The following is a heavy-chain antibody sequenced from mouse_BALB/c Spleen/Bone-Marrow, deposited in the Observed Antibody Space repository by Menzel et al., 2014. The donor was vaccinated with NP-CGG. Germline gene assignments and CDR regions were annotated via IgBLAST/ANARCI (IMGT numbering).Heavy chain of an antibody. CDR3: KSNNYGSSTGFVY. CDR1: GYTFTDHA. D-gene: IGHD1-1*01. J-gene: IGHJ3*01. CDR2: ISPGNGDI. V-gene: IGHV1S53*01. Sequence: VQLQQSDAELVKPGASVKISCKASGYTFTDHAIHWVKQKPEQGPEWIGYISPGNGDIKYNEKSKGKATLTADKSSSTAYMQLNSLTSEDAAVYFCKSNNYGSSTGFVYWGQGTLVTVSA.